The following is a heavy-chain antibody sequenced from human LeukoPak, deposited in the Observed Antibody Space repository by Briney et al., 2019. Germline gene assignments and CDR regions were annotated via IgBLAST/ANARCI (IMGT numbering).Heavy chain of an antibody. CDR2: IKHDERVK. CDR3: TRRLDV. CDR1: GFSFNIDW. J-gene: IGHJ4*02. V-gene: IGHV3-7*01. D-gene: IGHD3-16*01. Sequence: GGSLRLSCAASGFSFNIDWMDWVRQDPGKGLEWVANIKHDERVKNYSDSVKGRFTISRDNAQNSVYLQMNGLRVEDTAVYYCTRRLDVWGQGTLVTVSS.